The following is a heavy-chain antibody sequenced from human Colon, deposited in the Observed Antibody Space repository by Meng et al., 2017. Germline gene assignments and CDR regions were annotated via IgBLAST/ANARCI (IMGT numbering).Heavy chain of an antibody. V-gene: IGHV3-23*01. CDR1: GFTFSSYS. CDR2: ISGSGGSS. J-gene: IGHJ4*02. CDR3: AKDLGGSGSYGFHY. Sequence: GESLKISCAASGFTFSSYSMNWVRQAPGKGLEWVSGISGSGGSSYYADSVKGRFTISRDNSKNTMYLQMNSLRAEDTAVYHCAKDLGGSGSYGFHYWGQGTLVTVSS. D-gene: IGHD3-10*01.